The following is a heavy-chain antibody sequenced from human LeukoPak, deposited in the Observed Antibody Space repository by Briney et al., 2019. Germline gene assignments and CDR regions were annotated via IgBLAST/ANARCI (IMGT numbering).Heavy chain of an antibody. CDR1: GFNFSSYG. V-gene: IGHV3-33*01. CDR2: IWFDGSNI. D-gene: IGHD5-12*01. J-gene: IGHJ4*02. Sequence: GGSLRLSCAASGFNFSSYGMHWVRQAPGKGLEWVTSIWFDGSNIHYADSVKGRVIISRDNSKNTLYLQMNSLRAEDTAVYYCARARSLGIVATSFDYWGQGTLVTVSS. CDR3: ARARSLGIVATSFDY.